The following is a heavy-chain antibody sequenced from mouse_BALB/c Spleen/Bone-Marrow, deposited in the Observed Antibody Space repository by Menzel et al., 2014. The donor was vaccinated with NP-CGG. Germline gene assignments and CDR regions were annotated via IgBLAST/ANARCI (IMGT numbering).Heavy chain of an antibody. Sequence: EVKLVESGGGLVQFGGSLKLSCAASGFTFSRYGMSWVRQTPDKRLELVAIINSDGGSTYYPDSVKGRFTISRDNAKNTLYLQMSSLKSEDTAMYYCARANYWGQGTLVTVSA. CDR2: INSDGGST. CDR3: ARANY. V-gene: IGHV5-6-3*01. CDR1: GFTFSRYG. J-gene: IGHJ3*01.